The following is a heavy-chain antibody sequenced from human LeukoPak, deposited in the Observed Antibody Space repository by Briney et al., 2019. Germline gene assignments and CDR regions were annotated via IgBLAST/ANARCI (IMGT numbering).Heavy chain of an antibody. CDR3: ARGGGPYESTGFFAGPFDY. V-gene: IGHV1-69*05. Sequence: ASVKVSCKASGDTFSTNAISWVRQAPGQGLEWMGGLIPLFGSAHYAQKLQGRVTITTDESTSTTYMVLSGLTSDGTAVYYCARGGGPYESTGFFAGPFDYWGQGTLVTVSS. CDR2: LIPLFGSA. CDR1: GDTFSTNA. J-gene: IGHJ4*02. D-gene: IGHD6-19*01.